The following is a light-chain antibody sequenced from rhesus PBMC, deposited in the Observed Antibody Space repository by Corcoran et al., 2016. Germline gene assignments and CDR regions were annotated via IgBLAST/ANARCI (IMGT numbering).Light chain of an antibody. CDR2: KAS. Sequence: DIQMTQSPSSLSASVGDRVPITCRASENVNNYLNWYQQKPGKAPQLLIYKASTLQSGVPSRFSGSGSGTDYTFTISSLQSEDVATYYCQHNYGTPWTFGQGTKVEIK. J-gene: IGKJ1*01. CDR1: ENVNNY. CDR3: QHNYGTPWT. V-gene: IGKV1-74*01.